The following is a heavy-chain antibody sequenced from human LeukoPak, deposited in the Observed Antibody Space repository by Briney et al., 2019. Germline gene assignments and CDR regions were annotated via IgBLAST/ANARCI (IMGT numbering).Heavy chain of an antibody. CDR1: GYTFTSYA. V-gene: IGHV1-3*01. J-gene: IGHJ4*02. D-gene: IGHD5-24*01. CDR2: INAGNGNT. CDR3: ARESDGYNYRVLFDY. Sequence: ASVKVSCKASGYTFTSYAMHWVRQAPGQRLEWMGWINAGNGNTKYSQKFQGRVTITRDTSASTAYMELSSLRSEDTAVYYCARESDGYNYRVLFDYWGQGTLVTVSS.